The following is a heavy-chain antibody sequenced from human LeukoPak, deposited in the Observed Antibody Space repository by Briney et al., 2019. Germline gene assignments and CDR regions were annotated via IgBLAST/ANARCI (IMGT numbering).Heavy chain of an antibody. Sequence: GGSLRLSCAASGFTFSSYSMNWVRQAPGKGLEWVSYISSSSSTIYYADSVKGRFTISRDNAKNSLYLQMNSPRAEDTAVYYCSVVGYCSSTSCGSIDYWGQGTLVTVSS. CDR2: ISSSSSTI. V-gene: IGHV3-48*01. D-gene: IGHD2-2*01. CDR3: SVVGYCSSTSCGSIDY. J-gene: IGHJ4*02. CDR1: GFTFSSYS.